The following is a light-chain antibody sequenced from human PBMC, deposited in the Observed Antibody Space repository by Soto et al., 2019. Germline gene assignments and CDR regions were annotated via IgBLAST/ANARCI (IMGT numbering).Light chain of an antibody. Sequence: QSVLTQSPSASASLGASVKLTCILSSGHSSYAIVWHQQRPEKGPRFLMKLNSDGSHNKGDGIPDRFSGSSSGAERYLSISSLQSEDEADYYCQTWGTGTQVVFGGGTKLTVL. CDR1: SGHSSYA. J-gene: IGLJ2*01. V-gene: IGLV4-69*01. CDR3: QTWGTGTQVV. CDR2: LNSDGSH.